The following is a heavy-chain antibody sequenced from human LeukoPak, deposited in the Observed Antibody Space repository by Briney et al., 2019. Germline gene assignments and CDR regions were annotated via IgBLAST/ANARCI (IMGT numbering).Heavy chain of an antibody. V-gene: IGHV1-2*02. CDR1: GYTLIRYY. Sequence: GASLKVSCKASGYTLIRYYMHWVRQAPGQGLEWMGWINPPSGGTNYAQKFQGGVTMARDTAISTAYMELSRLRSDDTAVYYCARDAGYCSSTTCSADFDYWGQGTLVTVSS. J-gene: IGHJ4*02. CDR2: INPPSGGT. CDR3: ARDAGYCSSTTCSADFDY. D-gene: IGHD2-2*01.